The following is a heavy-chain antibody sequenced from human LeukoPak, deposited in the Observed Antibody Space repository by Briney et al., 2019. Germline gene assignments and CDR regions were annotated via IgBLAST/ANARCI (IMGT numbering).Heavy chain of an antibody. J-gene: IGHJ4*02. CDR1: GFTVSGNY. CDR3: ARGPPACSTNCYGYLDY. V-gene: IGHV3-53*01. CDR2: MYSGGDT. Sequence: GGSLRLSCAATGFTVSGNYMSWVRQAPGKGLEWISLMYSGGDTYYPDSVRGRFTISRDNSKNTLYLQMHSLRAEDTAVYYCARGPPACSTNCYGYLDYWGQGTLVTVSS. D-gene: IGHD2-2*01.